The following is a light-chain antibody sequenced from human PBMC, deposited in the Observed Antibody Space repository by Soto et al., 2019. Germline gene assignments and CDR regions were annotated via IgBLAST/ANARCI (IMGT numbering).Light chain of an antibody. Sequence: QSALTQPPSASGSPGQSVTISCTGTSSDVGGYNYVSWYQQHPGKAPKLMIYEVSKRPSGVPDRFSGSKSGNTAPLTVSGLQAEDEADYYCSSYAGSNNSVVFGGWTKLTLL. CDR3: SSYAGSNNSVV. J-gene: IGLJ2*01. CDR2: EVS. CDR1: SSDVGGYNY. V-gene: IGLV2-8*01.